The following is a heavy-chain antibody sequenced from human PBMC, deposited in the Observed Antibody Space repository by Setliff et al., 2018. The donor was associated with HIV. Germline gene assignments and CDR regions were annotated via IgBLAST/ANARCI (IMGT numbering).Heavy chain of an antibody. CDR3: AKELSYCSGGNCYFDS. D-gene: IGHD2-15*01. J-gene: IGHJ4*02. V-gene: IGHV1-69*06. CDR1: GGTFSSYA. CDR2: IIPIFGTA. Sequence: SVKVSCKASGGTFSSYANSWVRQAPGQGLEWMGGIIPIFGTANYAQKFQGGVTITADKSTRTAYMELSSLRSEDTAVYYCAKELSYCSGGNCYFDSWGQGTLVTVSS.